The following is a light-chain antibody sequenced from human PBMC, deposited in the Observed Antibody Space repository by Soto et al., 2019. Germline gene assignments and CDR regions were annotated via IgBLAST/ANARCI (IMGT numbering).Light chain of an antibody. CDR3: QQYGSSPYT. V-gene: IGKV3-20*01. Sequence: EIVLTQSPGTLSVSSGESATLFCRASQSVTSNYVAWYQQKPGLPPRLLIFGASNRATGIPDRFSGGVSGTDFTLTISRLEPEDFALYICQQYGSSPYTFGLGTKLE. CDR1: QSVTSNY. CDR2: GAS. J-gene: IGKJ2*01.